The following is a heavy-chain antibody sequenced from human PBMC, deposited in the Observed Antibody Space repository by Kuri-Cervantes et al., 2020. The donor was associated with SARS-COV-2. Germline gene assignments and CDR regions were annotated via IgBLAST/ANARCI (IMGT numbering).Heavy chain of an antibody. CDR2: IYPGDSDA. D-gene: IGHD3-10*01. Sequence: GGSLRLSCKTSGYGFTFYWIAWVRQMPGKGLEWMGIIYPGDSDARYSPSFQGQVTISADKSINTAYLQWSSLKASDTAMYYCARLDGAGWGWFDPWGQGTLVTVSS. V-gene: IGHV5-51*01. CDR1: GYGFTFYW. CDR3: ARLDGAGWGWFDP. J-gene: IGHJ5*02.